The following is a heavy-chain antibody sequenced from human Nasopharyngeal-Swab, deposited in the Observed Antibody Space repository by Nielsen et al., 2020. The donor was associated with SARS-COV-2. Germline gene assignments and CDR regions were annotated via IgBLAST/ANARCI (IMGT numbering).Heavy chain of an antibody. D-gene: IGHD2-21*01. CDR2: IYYSGST. V-gene: IGHV4-59*01. CDR3: ARSYSGSYYYYMDV. CDR1: GGSISSYY. J-gene: IGHJ6*03. Sequence: ESLKISCTVSGGSISSYYWSWIRQPPGKGLEWIGYIYYSGSTNYNPSLKSRVTISVDTSKNQFSLKLSSVTAADTAVYYCARSYSGSYYYYMDVWGKGTTVTVSS.